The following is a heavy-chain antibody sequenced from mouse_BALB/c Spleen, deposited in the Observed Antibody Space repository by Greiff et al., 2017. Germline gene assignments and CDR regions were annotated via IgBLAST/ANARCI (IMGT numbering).Heavy chain of an antibody. V-gene: IGHV5-6-2*01. CDR3: ARQGGPASRWYFDV. CDR1: GFTFSSYY. J-gene: IGHJ1*01. CDR2: INSNGGST. D-gene: IGHD3-1*01. Sequence: EVKVVESGGGLVKPGGSLKLSCAASGFTFSSYYMSWVRQTPEKRLEWVAAINSNGGSTYYPDTVKGRFTISRDNAKNTLYLQMSSLKSEDTALYYCARQGGPASRWYFDVWGAGTTVTVSS.